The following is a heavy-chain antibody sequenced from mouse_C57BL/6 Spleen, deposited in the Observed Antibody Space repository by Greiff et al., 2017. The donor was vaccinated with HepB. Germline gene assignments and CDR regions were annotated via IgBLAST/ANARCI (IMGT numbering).Heavy chain of an antibody. Sequence: EVQLQQSGAELVRPGASVKLSCTASGFNIKDDYLHWVKQRPEQGLEWIGWIDPENGDTEYASKFQGKATITADTSSNTAYLQLSSLTSEDTAVYYCTTWGSLGDPDYWGQGTTLTVSS. J-gene: IGHJ2*01. CDR2: IDPENGDT. V-gene: IGHV14-4*01. D-gene: IGHD2-13*01. CDR3: TTWGSLGDPDY. CDR1: GFNIKDDY.